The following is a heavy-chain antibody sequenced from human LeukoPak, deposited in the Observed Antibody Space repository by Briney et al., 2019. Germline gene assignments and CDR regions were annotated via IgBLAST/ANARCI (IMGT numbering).Heavy chain of an antibody. CDR2: IYYSGST. CDR1: DGSISSYY. V-gene: IGHV4-59*01. J-gene: IGHJ4*02. Sequence: PPETLSLTCTVSDGSISSYYWSWIRQPPGKGLEWIGYIYYSGSTNYNPSLKSRVTISVDTSKNQFSLKLSSVTAADTAVYYCARVLRLGEFVDYWGQGTLVTVSS. CDR3: ARVLRLGEFVDY. D-gene: IGHD3-16*01.